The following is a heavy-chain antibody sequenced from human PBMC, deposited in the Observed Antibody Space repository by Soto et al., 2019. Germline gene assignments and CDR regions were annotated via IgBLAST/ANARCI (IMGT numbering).Heavy chain of an antibody. CDR2: INPSGGST. Sequence: ASVKVSCKASGYTFTSYYMHWVRQAPGQGLEWMGIINPSGGSTSYAQKFQGRVTMTRDTSTSTVYMELSSLRSEDTAVYYCARDRYESVYYAPYYFDDRCQGPLVTVAS. D-gene: IGHD3-22*01. CDR1: GYTFTSYY. J-gene: IGHJ4*02. V-gene: IGHV1-46*01. CDR3: ARDRYESVYYAPYYFDD.